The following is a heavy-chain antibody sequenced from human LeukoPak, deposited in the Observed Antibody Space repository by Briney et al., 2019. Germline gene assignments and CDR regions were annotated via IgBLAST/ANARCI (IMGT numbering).Heavy chain of an antibody. Sequence: GGSLRLSCAASGFTFSSYSMNWVRQAPGKGLEWVSSISSSSSYIYYADSVKGRFTISRDNAKNSLYLQMNSLRAEDTAVYYCAKDIVIRWAFDIWGQGTMVTVSS. V-gene: IGHV3-21*04. CDR3: AKDIVIRWAFDI. D-gene: IGHD2/OR15-2a*01. CDR1: GFTFSSYS. J-gene: IGHJ3*02. CDR2: ISSSSSYI.